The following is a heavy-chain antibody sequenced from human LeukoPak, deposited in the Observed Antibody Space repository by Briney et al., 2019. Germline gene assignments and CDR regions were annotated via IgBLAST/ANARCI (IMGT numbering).Heavy chain of an antibody. CDR3: AALGYCSSTSCYIGVGEYYFDY. V-gene: IGHV1-2*02. CDR2: INPNSGGT. D-gene: IGHD2-2*02. Sequence: ASVKVSCKASGYTFTGYYMHWVRQAPGQGLERMGWINPNSGGTNYAQKFQGRVTMTRDTSISTAYMELSRLRSDDTAVYYCAALGYCSSTSCYIGVGEYYFDYWGQGTLVTVSS. CDR1: GYTFTGYY. J-gene: IGHJ4*02.